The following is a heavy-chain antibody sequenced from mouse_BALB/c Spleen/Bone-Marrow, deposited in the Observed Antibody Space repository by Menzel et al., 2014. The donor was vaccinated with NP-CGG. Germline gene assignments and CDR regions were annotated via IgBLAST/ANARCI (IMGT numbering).Heavy chain of an antibody. J-gene: IGHJ3*01. D-gene: IGHD4-1*01. CDR2: INPGTDYT. Sequence: QVQLQQSGAELAKPGASVKMSCKASGYTFTNSWMHWVKQRPGQGLEWIGYINPGTDYTEYDQKFKDKATLTADRSSSTAYMQLSGLTSEDSAVYFCASSRTGSPYWGQGTLVTVSA. V-gene: IGHV1-7*01. CDR1: GYTFTNSW. CDR3: ASSRTGSPY.